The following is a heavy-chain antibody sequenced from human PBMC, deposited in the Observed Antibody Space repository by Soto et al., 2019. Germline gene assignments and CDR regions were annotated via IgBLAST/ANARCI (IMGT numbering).Heavy chain of an antibody. J-gene: IGHJ4*02. CDR1: GGTFSSYA. CDR3: ARDMYSSGWNDNFDY. Sequence: QVQLVQSGAEVKKPGSSVKVSCKASGGTFSSYAISWVRQAPGQGLEWMGGVIPIFGTANYAQKSQGRVTITADESTSTAYMERSSLRSEDTAVYYCARDMYSSGWNDNFDYWGQGTLVTVSS. D-gene: IGHD6-19*01. V-gene: IGHV1-69*12. CDR2: VIPIFGTA.